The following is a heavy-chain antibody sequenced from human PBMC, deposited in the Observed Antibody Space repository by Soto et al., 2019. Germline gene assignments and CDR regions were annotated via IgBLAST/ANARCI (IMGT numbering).Heavy chain of an antibody. D-gene: IGHD1-26*01. V-gene: IGHV1-18*01. Sequence: QVQLVQSGPEIKKPGASVKVSCEVSGYSFTDYGFSWVRRAPGQGLEWMGWISAYNGDTNYPQKFQARVTMTTDTSTSTAYLDLRSLRSDDTAVYYCARSSGTYPPSRYYYGLDVWGQGTTVTVSS. CDR1: GYSFTDYG. CDR2: ISAYNGDT. CDR3: ARSSGTYPPSRYYYGLDV. J-gene: IGHJ6*02.